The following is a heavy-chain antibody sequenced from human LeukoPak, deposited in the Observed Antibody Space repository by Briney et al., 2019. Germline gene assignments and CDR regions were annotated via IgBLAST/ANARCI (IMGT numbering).Heavy chain of an antibody. CDR3: ARDWRGLLIHRRGFDY. J-gene: IGHJ4*02. CDR2: INSDTAVT. Sequence: GASVKVSCKASGYTFTGYYMHWVRQAPGQGLEWMGWINSDTAVTNYAQNFQGRVTLTRDTSISTTYLELSSLRSDDTAVYYCARDWRGLLIHRRGFDYWGQGTLVTVSS. D-gene: IGHD3-3*01. V-gene: IGHV1-2*02. CDR1: GYTFTGYY.